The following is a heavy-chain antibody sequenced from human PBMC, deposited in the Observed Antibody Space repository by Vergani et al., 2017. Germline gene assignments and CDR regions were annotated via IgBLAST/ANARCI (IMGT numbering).Heavy chain of an antibody. CDR2: ISGSGGST. CDR1: GFTFSSYA. CDR3: AKSGSKITMIVVVITNLLDY. D-gene: IGHD3-22*01. V-gene: IGHV3-23*01. J-gene: IGHJ4*02. Sequence: EVQLLESGGGLVQPGGSLRLSCAASGFTFSSYAMSWVRQAPGKGLEWVSAISGSGGSTYYADSVKGRFTISRDNSKNTLYLQMNSLRAEDTAVYYCAKSGSKITMIVVVITNLLDYWGQGTLVTVSS.